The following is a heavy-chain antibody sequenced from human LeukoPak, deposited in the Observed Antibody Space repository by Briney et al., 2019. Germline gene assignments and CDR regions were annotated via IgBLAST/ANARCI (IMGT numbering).Heavy chain of an antibody. CDR3: ARHVPSALRVVVVTSDWYFDL. V-gene: IGHV4-39*01. CDR2: IFHSGST. Sequence: PSETLYLTCTASGGSITNNHYYWGWIRQPPGKGLEWIGTIFHSGSTYYNPSLESRVTISVDTSKNQFSLNLRSVTAADTALYYCARHVPSALRVVVVTSDWYFDLWGRGTLVTVSS. D-gene: IGHD2-21*02. CDR1: GGSITNNHYY. J-gene: IGHJ2*01.